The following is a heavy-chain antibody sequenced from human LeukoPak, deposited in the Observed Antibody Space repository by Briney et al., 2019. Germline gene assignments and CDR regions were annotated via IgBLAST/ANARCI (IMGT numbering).Heavy chain of an antibody. D-gene: IGHD4-17*01. J-gene: IGHJ3*01. CDR3: AAELYGVYTDCCTFHL. Sequence: SVRVSCKTSGFTFSTSAVQWVRQARGQRLEWIGWIIVGSGATNYAQSLQGRFTITRDMSTNTAYLEPSSLGSEDSAVYYCAAELYGVYTDCCTFHLWGQGTVVTVSS. V-gene: IGHV1-58*01. CDR1: GFTFSTSA. CDR2: IIVGSGAT.